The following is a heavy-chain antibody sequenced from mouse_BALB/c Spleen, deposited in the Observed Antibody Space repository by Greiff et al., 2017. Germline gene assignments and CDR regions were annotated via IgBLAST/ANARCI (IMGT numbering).Heavy chain of an antibody. J-gene: IGHJ4*01. CDR3: ARGYYGIYAMDY. D-gene: IGHD1-1*01. CDR1: GFSLTSYG. V-gene: IGHV2-9*02. CDR2: IWAGGST. Sequence: VKLQESGPGLVAPSQSLSITCTVSGFSLTSYGVHWVRQPPGKGLEWLGVIWAGGSTNYNSALMSRLSISKDNSKSQVFLKMNSLQTDDTAMYYCARGYYGIYAMDYWGQGTSVTVSS.